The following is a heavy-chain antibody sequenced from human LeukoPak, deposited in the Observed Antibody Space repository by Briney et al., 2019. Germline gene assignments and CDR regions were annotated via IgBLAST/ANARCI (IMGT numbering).Heavy chain of an antibody. V-gene: IGHV1-2*02. CDR3: ARADRLHGGPYLIGP. J-gene: IGHJ5*02. D-gene: IGHD2-21*01. CDR2: INPNSGGT. Sequence: EASVKVSCKTSGYSFTDYYMHWVRQAPGQGLEWMGWINPNSGGTSSAQEFQGRVTMTRDTSITTVYMEVSWLTSDDTAIYYCARADRLHGGPYLIGPWGQGTLVTVSS. CDR1: GYSFTDYY.